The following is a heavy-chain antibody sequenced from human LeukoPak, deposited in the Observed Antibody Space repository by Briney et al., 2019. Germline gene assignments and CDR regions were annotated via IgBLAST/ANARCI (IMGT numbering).Heavy chain of an antibody. D-gene: IGHD5-12*01. Sequence: PGGSLRLSCAVSGFTFSGFWMSWSRQAPGKGLEWVASINSDGSEGYYADVVKGRFTISRDNAKNSLYLQINSLRADDTAIYYCARNENSGWGYFDYWGQGTLVTVSS. CDR3: ARNENSGWGYFDY. CDR1: GFTFSGFW. J-gene: IGHJ4*02. V-gene: IGHV3-7*03. CDR2: INSDGSEG.